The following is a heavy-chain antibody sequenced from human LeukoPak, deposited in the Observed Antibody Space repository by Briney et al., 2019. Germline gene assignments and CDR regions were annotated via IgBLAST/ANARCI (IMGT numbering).Heavy chain of an antibody. CDR2: ISYDGGVE. V-gene: IGHV3-30*18. D-gene: IGHD7-27*01. J-gene: IGHJ6*02. CDR3: AKRFNLGVASNNGMDV. CDR1: GLNFSNYG. Sequence: PGGSLRLSCAASGLNFSNYGIHWVRQAPGKGLEWVAVISYDGGVEFYADSVKGRFTISRDNSKNTLYLQMNSLRGEDTAVYYCAKRFNLGVASNNGMDVWGQGTTVIVSS.